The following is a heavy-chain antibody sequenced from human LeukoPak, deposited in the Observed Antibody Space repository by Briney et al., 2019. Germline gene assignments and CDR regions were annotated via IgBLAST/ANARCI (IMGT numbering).Heavy chain of an antibody. J-gene: IGHJ1*01. Sequence: TGGSLRLSCAASGFTFSSYEMNWVRQAPGKGLEWLSYISGIGTTIYYADSVKGRFTISRDTAKNSLFLQMNSLRAEDTAVYYCARDYYDSSGYYRLQHWGQGTLVTVSS. CDR1: GFTFSSYE. V-gene: IGHV3-48*03. CDR3: ARDYYDSSGYYRLQH. D-gene: IGHD3-22*01. CDR2: ISGIGTTI.